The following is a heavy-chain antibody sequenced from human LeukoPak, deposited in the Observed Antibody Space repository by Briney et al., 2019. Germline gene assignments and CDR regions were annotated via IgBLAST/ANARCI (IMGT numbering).Heavy chain of an antibody. D-gene: IGHD3-22*01. V-gene: IGHV3-23*01. CDR1: GFTFSSYA. CDR3: AKDRTSGYYYVMYFDY. Sequence: QPGGSLRLSCAASGFTFSSYAMSWVRQAPGKGLEWVSAISNNGDSTYYADSVKGRFTISRDNSKNTLYLQMNSLRAEDTVVYYCAKDRTSGYYYVMYFDYWGQGTLVTVSS. J-gene: IGHJ4*02. CDR2: ISNNGDST.